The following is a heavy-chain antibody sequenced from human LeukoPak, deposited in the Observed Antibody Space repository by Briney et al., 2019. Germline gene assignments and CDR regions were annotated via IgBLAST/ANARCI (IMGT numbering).Heavy chain of an antibody. CDR2: FYSGGDR. J-gene: IGHJ4*02. CDR1: GFTVSTNY. V-gene: IGHV3-53*05. Sequence: GGSLRLSCAASGFTVSTNYMSWVRQAPGKGLEWVSVFYSGGDRYYADSVKGRFTISRDNSKNTLYLRMNSLRAEDTAVYYCVRALGIVYSRPFDYWGQGTLVTVSS. D-gene: IGHD6-13*01. CDR3: VRALGIVYSRPFDY.